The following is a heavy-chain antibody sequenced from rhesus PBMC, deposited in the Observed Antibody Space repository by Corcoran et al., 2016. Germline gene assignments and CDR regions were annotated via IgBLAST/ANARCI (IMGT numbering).Heavy chain of an antibody. J-gene: IGHJ4*01. CDR3: ARGLGGGSSAY. D-gene: IGHD6-25*01. Sequence: QVQLVQSGAEVKKPGASVKLSCKASGYTFTSYSINWVRQAPGQGLEWMGWINPSNGHTGYAQKFQGRVTMTRDTSMSTAYMELSSLRSEDTAVYYCARGLGGGSSAYWGQGVLVTVSS. CDR1: GYTFTSYS. V-gene: IGHV1-200*01. CDR2: INPSNGHT.